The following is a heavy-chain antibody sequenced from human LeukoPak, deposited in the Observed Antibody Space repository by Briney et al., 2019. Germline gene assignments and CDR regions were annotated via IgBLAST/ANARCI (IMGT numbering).Heavy chain of an antibody. Sequence: GEPLKISCKGSGYSFTSYWISWVRQMPEKGLEWMGRIDPSDSYTNYSPSFQGHVTISADKSISTAYLQWSSLKASDTAMYYCARLGGVMGATTLAAFDIWGQGTMVSVSS. CDR2: IDPSDSYT. CDR3: ARLGGVMGATTLAAFDI. CDR1: GYSFTSYW. D-gene: IGHD1-26*01. V-gene: IGHV5-10-1*01. J-gene: IGHJ3*02.